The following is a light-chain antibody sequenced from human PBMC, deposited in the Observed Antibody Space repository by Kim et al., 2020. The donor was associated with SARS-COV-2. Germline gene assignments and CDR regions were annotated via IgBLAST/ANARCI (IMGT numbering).Light chain of an antibody. CDR3: ATWDDSLNAWV. CDR2: RNN. CDR1: NTNIGVNT. J-gene: IGLJ3*02. Sequence: QRVTFPCSGSNTNIGVNTVTWYQQCPGTAPKPLIYRNNQRPSGVPDRFSGSKSGTSASLALSGLLSEDEADYYCATWDDSLNAWVFGGGTQLTVL. V-gene: IGLV1-44*01.